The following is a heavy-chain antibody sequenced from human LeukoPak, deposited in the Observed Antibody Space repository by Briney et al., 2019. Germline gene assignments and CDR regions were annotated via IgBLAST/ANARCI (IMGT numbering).Heavy chain of an antibody. CDR2: FSGNGVNT. CDR3: AKRLSSGYFYFDY. Sequence: PGRSLRLSCTTSGFTFSNYAMSWVRQAPGKGLEWVSTFSGNGVNTYYADSVKGRFTISRDNSKNTLYVQMNSLRAEDTAVYYCAKRLSSGYFYFDYWGQGTLVTVSS. J-gene: IGHJ4*02. V-gene: IGHV3-23*01. D-gene: IGHD6-19*01. CDR1: GFTFSNYA.